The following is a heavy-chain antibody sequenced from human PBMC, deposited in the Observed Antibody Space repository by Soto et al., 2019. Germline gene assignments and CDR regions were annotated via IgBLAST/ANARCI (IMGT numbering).Heavy chain of an antibody. V-gene: IGHV3-30*18. Sequence: GGSLRLSCAASGFTFSSYGMHWVRQAPGKGLEWVAVISYDGSNKYYADSVKGRFTISRDNSKNTLYLQMNSLRAEDTAVYYCAKDQGGLGTTETKILDYWGQGTLVTVSS. D-gene: IGHD7-27*01. CDR3: AKDQGGLGTTETKILDY. J-gene: IGHJ4*02. CDR2: ISYDGSNK. CDR1: GFTFSSYG.